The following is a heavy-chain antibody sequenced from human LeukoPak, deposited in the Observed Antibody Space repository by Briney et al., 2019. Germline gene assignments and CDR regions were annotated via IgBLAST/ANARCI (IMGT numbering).Heavy chain of an antibody. V-gene: IGHV4-31*03. J-gene: IGHJ4*02. D-gene: IGHD3-9*01. CDR2: IYYRGST. Sequence: SETLSLTCTVSGGSFSSGGYYWSWIRQHPGKGLEWIGYIYYRGSTYYNPSLKRRVTISINTSKNQLSLKLNSVTAADTAVYYCARVPNRTYYDILTGYPPYFDYWGQGTLVTVSS. CDR1: GGSFSSGGYY. CDR3: ARVPNRTYYDILTGYPPYFDY.